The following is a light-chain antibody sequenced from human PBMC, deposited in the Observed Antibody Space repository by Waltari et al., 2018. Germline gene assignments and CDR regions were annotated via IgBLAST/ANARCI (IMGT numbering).Light chain of an antibody. J-gene: IGLJ1*01. CDR1: SSNIGSNT. CDR3: ATWDDSLNGYV. CDR2: SNI. V-gene: IGLV1-44*01. Sequence: QSVLTQPPSASGTPGQRVTISCSGSSSNIGSNTVNWYQQFPGAAPNLLMYSNIQRPSGSPDRFSGSKSGTSASLAISGLQSEDEADYYCATWDDSLNGYVFGTGTKVTVL.